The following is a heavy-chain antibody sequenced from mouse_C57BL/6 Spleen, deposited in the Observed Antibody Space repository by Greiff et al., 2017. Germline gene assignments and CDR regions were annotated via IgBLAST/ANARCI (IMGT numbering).Heavy chain of an antibody. CDR1: GFTFSSYA. V-gene: IGHV5-9-1*02. CDR2: ISSGGDYI. D-gene: IGHD1-1*01. Sequence: ESGEGLVKPGGSLKLSCAASGFTFSSYAMSWVRQTPEKRLEWVAYISSGGDYIYYADTVKGRFTISRDNARNTLYLQMSSLKSEDTAMYYCTRSYGSSSGYFDVWGTGTTVTVSS. CDR3: TRSYGSSSGYFDV. J-gene: IGHJ1*03.